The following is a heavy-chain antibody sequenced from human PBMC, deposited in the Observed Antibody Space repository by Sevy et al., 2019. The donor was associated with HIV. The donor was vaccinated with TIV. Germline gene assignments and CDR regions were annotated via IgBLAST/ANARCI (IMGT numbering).Heavy chain of an antibody. CDR3: AAGGITGTAGDNDYYYGMDV. D-gene: IGHD1-20*01. Sequence: ASVKVSCKASGFTFTSSAVQWVRQARGQRLEWIGWIVVGSGNTNYEQKFQARVTITRDMSTSTAYLVLRSLRSEGTAVDYCAAGGITGTAGDNDYYYGMDVWGQGTTVTVSS. CDR1: GFTFTSSA. V-gene: IGHV1-58*01. J-gene: IGHJ6*02. CDR2: IVVGSGNT.